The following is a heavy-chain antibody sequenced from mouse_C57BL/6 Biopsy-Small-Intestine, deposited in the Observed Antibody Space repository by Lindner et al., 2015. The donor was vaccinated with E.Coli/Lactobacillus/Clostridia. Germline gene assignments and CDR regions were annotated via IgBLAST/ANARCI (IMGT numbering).Heavy chain of an antibody. D-gene: IGHD4-1*01. CDR3: AGGGRAVAGTWSF. Sequence: SVKVSCKASGYTFTDYTLSWVRQAPGQGLEWLGWINPYNGATAYARQVQGRVTMTTDTSITSAFMDLRNLTSDDTAVYYCAGGGRAVAGTWSFWGQGTLVTVSS. V-gene: IGHV1S29*02. CDR2: INPYNGAT. J-gene: IGHJ4*01. CDR1: GYTFTDYT.